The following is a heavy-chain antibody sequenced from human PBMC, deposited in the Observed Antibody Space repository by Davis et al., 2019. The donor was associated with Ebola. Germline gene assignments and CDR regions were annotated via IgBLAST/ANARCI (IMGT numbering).Heavy chain of an antibody. CDR2: ISSGSFTI. Sequence: GESLKISCAASGITFSRYSMNWVRQAPGKGLEWVAFISSGSFTIHYADSVKGRSTISRDNAKNSLFLQMNSLRDEDTAVYYCARWSILGQWGQGTLVTVSS. J-gene: IGHJ4*02. CDR3: ARWSILGQ. V-gene: IGHV3-48*02. D-gene: IGHD3-3*01. CDR1: GITFSRYS.